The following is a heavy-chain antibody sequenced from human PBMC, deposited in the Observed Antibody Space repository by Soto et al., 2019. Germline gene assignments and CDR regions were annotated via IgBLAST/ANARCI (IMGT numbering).Heavy chain of an antibody. V-gene: IGHV1-3*01. CDR3: AREQQLPTSYYYYGMDV. D-gene: IGHD6-13*01. CDR1: GYTFTSYA. CDR2: INAGNGNT. J-gene: IGHJ6*02. Sequence: GASVKVSCTASGYTFTSYAMHWVRQAPGQRLEWMGWINAGNGNTKYSQKFQGRVTITRDTSASTAYMELSSLRSEDTAVYYCAREQQLPTSYYYYGMDVWGQGTTVTVSS.